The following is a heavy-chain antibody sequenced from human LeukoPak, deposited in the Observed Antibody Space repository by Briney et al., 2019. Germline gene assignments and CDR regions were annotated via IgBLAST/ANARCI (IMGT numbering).Heavy chain of an antibody. V-gene: IGHV4-34*01. CDR1: GGSFSGYY. Sequence: PSETLSLTGAVYGGSFSGYYWTWVRQPPGKGLEWIGEINHKGATNYNPSLKSRVTISLDTAKNQFSLKLSSVTAADTAMYYCARGPHFYGSGSYVYSYYYYYYGMDVWGKGTAVTVSS. CDR3: ARGPHFYGSGSYVYSYYYYYYGMDV. CDR2: INHKGAT. D-gene: IGHD3-10*01. J-gene: IGHJ6*04.